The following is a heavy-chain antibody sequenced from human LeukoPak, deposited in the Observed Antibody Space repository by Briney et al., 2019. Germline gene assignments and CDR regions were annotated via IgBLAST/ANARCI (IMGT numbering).Heavy chain of an antibody. Sequence: PGGSLRLSCAASGFSFSTDWMSWVRQAPGKGLERVSNIKQDGSEQYYVDSVKGRFTISRDNAKNSLYLQMNSLRAEDTAVYYCARDPTIFGVVIVPDYWGQGTLVTVSS. D-gene: IGHD3-3*01. CDR3: ARDPTIFGVVIVPDY. CDR1: GFSFSTDW. J-gene: IGHJ4*02. V-gene: IGHV3-7*01. CDR2: IKQDGSEQ.